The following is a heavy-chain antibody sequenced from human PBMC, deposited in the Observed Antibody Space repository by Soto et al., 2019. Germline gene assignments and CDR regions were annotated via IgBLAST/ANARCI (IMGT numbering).Heavy chain of an antibody. V-gene: IGHV4-59*01. CDR1: GGSISSYY. CDR3: VRGNYFDY. Sequence: PSETLSLTCTVSGGSISSYYWSWFRQPPGKGLEWIGNIYYTGSTTYNHSLKSRVTISVDTSKSQFSLKLRSVTAADTAVSYCVRGNYFDYWGQGTLVTVSS. J-gene: IGHJ4*02. CDR2: IYYTGST.